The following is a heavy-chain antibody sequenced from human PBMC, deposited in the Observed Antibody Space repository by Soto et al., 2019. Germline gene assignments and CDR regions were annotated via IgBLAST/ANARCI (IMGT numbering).Heavy chain of an antibody. CDR2: ISHDGSNK. CDR3: SGEEASSGSAGTFSH. J-gene: IGHJ1*01. V-gene: IGHV3-30*04. D-gene: IGHD3-22*01. Sequence: QVQLVESGGGVVQPGGSLRLSCAASGFTFSSYVMHWVRQAPGKGLEWLAVISHDGSNKQYTDSVKDRFTISSENSTNMMSLHVAGLRPEDTAVYSCSGEEASSGSAGTFSHWGQGTLVTVSS. CDR1: GFTFSSYV.